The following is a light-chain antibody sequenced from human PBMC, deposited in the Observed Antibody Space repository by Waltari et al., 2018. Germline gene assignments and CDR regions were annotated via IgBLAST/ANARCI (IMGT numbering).Light chain of an antibody. CDR2: DVS. J-gene: IGLJ3*02. CDR3: NSYTGSSSWV. CDR1: ASDVAFYNY. Sequence: QSALTQPASVSGSPGQSITISCTGTASDVAFYNYVSWYHQHPGKAPKVIIYDVSERPSGVSNRFSGSKSGNSAFLTISGLQAEDEADYCCNSYTGSSSWVFGGGTKLTV. V-gene: IGLV2-14*03.